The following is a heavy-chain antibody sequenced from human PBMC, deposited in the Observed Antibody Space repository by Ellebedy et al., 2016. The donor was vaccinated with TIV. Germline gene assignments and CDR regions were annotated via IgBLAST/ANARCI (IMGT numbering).Heavy chain of an antibody. D-gene: IGHD6-19*01. CDR2: IYSGGKI. V-gene: IGHV3-66*01. CDR1: GFTFSDYY. CDR3: ARKRLGWEFDF. Sequence: GESLKISCAASGFTFSDYYMSWIRQAPGKGLEWVSLIYSGGKIYYADSVKGRLTISRDESKNTVYLQVNRLRVEDTAIYYCARKRLGWEFDFWGQGTLVIVSS. J-gene: IGHJ4*02.